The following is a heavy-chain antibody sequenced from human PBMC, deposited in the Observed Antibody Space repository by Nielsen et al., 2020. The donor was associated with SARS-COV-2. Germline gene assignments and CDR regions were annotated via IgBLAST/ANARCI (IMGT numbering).Heavy chain of an antibody. CDR2: ISYDGSNK. D-gene: IGHD1-26*01. CDR3: ARDLGVGATRDYYYYGMDV. V-gene: IGHV3-30*19. CDR1: GFTFSSYG. J-gene: IGHJ6*02. Sequence: GGSLRLSCAASGFTFSSYGMHWVRQAPGKGLEWVAVISYDGSNKYYADSVKGRFTISRDNSKNTLYLQMNSLRAEDTAVYYCARDLGVGATRDYYYYGMDVWGQGTTVTVSS.